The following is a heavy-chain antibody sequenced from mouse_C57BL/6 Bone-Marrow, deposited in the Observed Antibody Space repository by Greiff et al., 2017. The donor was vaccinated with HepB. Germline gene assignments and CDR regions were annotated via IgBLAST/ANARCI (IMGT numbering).Heavy chain of an antibody. V-gene: IGHV5-4*01. J-gene: IGHJ2*01. CDR2: ISDGGSYT. CDR1: GFTFSSYA. D-gene: IGHD2-2*01. CDR3: ARDIGTPYGYEGYFDY. Sequence: EVKLVESGGGLVKPGGSLKLSCAASGFTFSSYAMSWVRQTPEKRLEWVATISDGGSYTYYPDNVKGRFTISRDNAKNNLYLQMSHLKSEDTAMYYCARDIGTPYGYEGYFDYWGQGTTLTVSS.